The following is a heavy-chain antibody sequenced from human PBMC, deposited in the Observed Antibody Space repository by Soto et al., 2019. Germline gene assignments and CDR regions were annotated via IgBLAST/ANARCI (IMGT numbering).Heavy chain of an antibody. V-gene: IGHV1-69*13. J-gene: IGHJ4*02. D-gene: IGHD6-19*01. CDR3: ARGSLQAVAAPVDY. CDR1: GGTFSSYA. Sequence: PSVKVSCKASGGTFSSYAISWVRQAPGQGLEWMGGIIPIFGTANYAQKFQGRVTITADESTSTAYMELSSLRSEDTAVYYCARGSLQAVAAPVDYWGQGTLVTVSS. CDR2: IIPIFGTA.